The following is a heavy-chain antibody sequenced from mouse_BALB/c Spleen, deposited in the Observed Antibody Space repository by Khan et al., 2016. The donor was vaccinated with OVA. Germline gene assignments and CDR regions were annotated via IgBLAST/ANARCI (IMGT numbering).Heavy chain of an antibody. Sequence: QVQLKESGPGLVAPSQSLSITCTVSGFSLSRYSIHWVRQPPGKGLEWLGRIWGGGSTDYNSALKSRLSISKDNSKSQGFLKMISLQTDEPAMYSCARDRYCGGYMYFDIWGTWTPFPVSS. J-gene: IGHJ1*03. CDR2: IWGGGST. CDR3: ARDRYCGGYMYFDI. V-gene: IGHV2-6-4*01. D-gene: IGHD2-13*01. CDR1: GFSLSRYS.